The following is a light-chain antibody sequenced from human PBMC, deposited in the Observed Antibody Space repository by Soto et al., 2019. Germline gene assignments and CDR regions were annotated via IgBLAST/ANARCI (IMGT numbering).Light chain of an antibody. J-gene: IGLJ1*01. CDR1: NAGSKN. CDR2: NDS. Sequence: SYELTQPPSVSVAPGQAARITCGGNNAGSKNVHWYQQKPGQAPVLVVHNDSDRPSGIPERFSGSNSGNTATLTISRVEAGDEADYYCQVWDMRNFYVFGTGTKVTVL. V-gene: IGLV3-21*02. CDR3: QVWDMRNFYV.